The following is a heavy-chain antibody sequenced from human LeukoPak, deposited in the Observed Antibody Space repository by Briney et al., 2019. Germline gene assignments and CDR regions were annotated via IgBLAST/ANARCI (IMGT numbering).Heavy chain of an antibody. V-gene: IGHV3-7*01. CDR3: ASSTYSSSPS. CDR1: GFTFSTYW. D-gene: IGHD6-6*01. CDR2: INQDGSEK. J-gene: IGHJ5*02. Sequence: GGSLRLSRAASGFTFSTYWMIWVRQAPGRGLEWVANINQDGSEKYYVGSVEGRFTISRDNAMNSLYLQMNSLRGEDSALYYCASSTYSSSPSWGQGTLVTVSS.